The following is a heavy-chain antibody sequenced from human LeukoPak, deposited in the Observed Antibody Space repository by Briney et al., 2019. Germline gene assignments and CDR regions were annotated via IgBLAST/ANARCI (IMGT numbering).Heavy chain of an antibody. V-gene: IGHV4-30-4*08. D-gene: IGHD3-10*01. CDR3: ARDQSMVRGALGFDP. J-gene: IGHJ5*02. Sequence: SQTLSLTCTVSGGSISSGDYYWRWLRQPPGKGLEWLGHIYYSGSTYYNSSLKSRVIISVDTSKNQFSLKLSSVTAADTAVYYCARDQSMVRGALGFDPWGQGTLVTVSS. CDR1: GGSISSGDYY. CDR2: IYYSGST.